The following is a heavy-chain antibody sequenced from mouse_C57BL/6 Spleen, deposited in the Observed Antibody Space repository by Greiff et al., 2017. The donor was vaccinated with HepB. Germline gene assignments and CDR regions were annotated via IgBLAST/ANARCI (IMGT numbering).Heavy chain of an antibody. CDR3: ALGATIVTPFAY. Sequence: VKLVESGPGLVQPSQSLSITCTVSGFSLTSYGVHWVRQSPGKGLEWLGVIWSGGSTDYNAAFISRLSISKDNSKSQVFFKMNSLQADDTAIYYCALGATIVTPFAYWGQGTLVTVSA. CDR1: GFSLTSYG. V-gene: IGHV2-2*01. J-gene: IGHJ3*01. CDR2: IWSGGST. D-gene: IGHD2-5*01.